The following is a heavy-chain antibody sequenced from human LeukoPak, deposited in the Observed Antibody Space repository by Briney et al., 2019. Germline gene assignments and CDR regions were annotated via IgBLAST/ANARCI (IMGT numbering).Heavy chain of an antibody. CDR1: GFTFSSYS. J-gene: IGHJ4*02. Sequence: PGGSLRLSCAASGFTFSSYSMNWVRQAPGKGLEWVSSISSSSSYIYYADSVKGRFTISRDNAKNSLYLQMNSLRAEDTAVYYCAGEWMLQGVIDDYWGQGTLVTVSS. V-gene: IGHV3-21*01. CDR2: ISSSSSYI. D-gene: IGHD3-10*01. CDR3: AGEWMLQGVIDDY.